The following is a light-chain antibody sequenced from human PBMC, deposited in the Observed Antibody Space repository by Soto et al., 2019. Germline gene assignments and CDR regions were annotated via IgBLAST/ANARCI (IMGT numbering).Light chain of an antibody. CDR3: SSYTSSGTRV. CDR1: NSDVGGYNY. J-gene: IGLJ2*01. Sequence: QSALTQPASVSGSPGQSIAISCTGTNSDVGGYNYVSWYQHHPGKAPKLMIYDVNNRPSGVSNRFSGSKSGNTASLTISGLQAEDDADYYCSSYTSSGTRVFGGGTKLTVL. V-gene: IGLV2-14*03. CDR2: DVN.